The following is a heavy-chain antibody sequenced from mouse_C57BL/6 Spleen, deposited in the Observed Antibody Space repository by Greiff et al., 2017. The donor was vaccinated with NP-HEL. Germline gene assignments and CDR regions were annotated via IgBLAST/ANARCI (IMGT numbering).Heavy chain of an antibody. CDR3: ASHYYDYDVGYAMDY. CDR1: GYTFTSYW. D-gene: IGHD2-4*01. Sequence: QVQLQQPGAELVKPGASVKLSCKASGYTFTSYWMHWVKQRPGQGLEWIGMIHPNSGSTNYNEKFKSKATLTVDKSSSTAYMQLSSLTSEDSAVYYCASHYYDYDVGYAMDYWGQGTSVTVSS. J-gene: IGHJ4*01. V-gene: IGHV1-64*01. CDR2: IHPNSGST.